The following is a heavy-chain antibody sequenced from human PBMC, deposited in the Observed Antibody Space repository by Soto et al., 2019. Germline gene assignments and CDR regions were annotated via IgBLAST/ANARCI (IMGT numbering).Heavy chain of an antibody. V-gene: IGHV1-18*01. J-gene: IGHJ5*02. Sequence: QVQLVQSGAEVKKPGASVKVSCKASGDTFTSYGISWVRQAPGQGLEWMGWISAYNGNTNYAQKLQGRVTMTTDTSTSPAYMGLRSLRSDETAVYFWSRRYGTVAGNVWFDPWGQGTLVTVSS. D-gene: IGHD6-19*01. CDR3: SRRYGTVAGNVWFDP. CDR1: GDTFTSYG. CDR2: ISAYNGNT.